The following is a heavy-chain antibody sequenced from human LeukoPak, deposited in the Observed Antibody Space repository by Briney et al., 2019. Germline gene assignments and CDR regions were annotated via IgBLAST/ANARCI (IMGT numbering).Heavy chain of an antibody. J-gene: IGHJ3*02. CDR1: GDSISSSDYY. CDR3: ARERIRYYGSLFDAFDI. CDR2: ISYSGST. V-gene: IGHV4-31*11. Sequence: PSETLSLTCAVSGDSISSSDYYWSWIRQPPGKGLEWIGHISYSGSTYYNPSLKSRVTISVDTSKNQFSLKLSSVTAADTAVYYCARERIRYYGSLFDAFDIWGQGTMVTVSS. D-gene: IGHD3-22*01.